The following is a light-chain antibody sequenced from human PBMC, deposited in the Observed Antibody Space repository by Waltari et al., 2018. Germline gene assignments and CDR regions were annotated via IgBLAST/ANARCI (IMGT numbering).Light chain of an antibody. V-gene: IGLV3-1*01. CDR3: QAWDSSTYHVV. J-gene: IGLJ2*01. CDR1: NLGDKY. CDR2: QDT. Sequence: SYELNQPPSVSVSPGQTARITCSGENLGDKYACWYQQKPGQSPVVVVYQDTKRLSGIPERFSVSNSGNTATLTISGTQAMDEADYYCQAWDSSTYHVVFGGGTKLTIL.